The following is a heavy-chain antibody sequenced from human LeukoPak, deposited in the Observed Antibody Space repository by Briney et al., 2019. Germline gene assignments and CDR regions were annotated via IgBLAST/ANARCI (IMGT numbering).Heavy chain of an antibody. D-gene: IGHD3-16*02. CDR1: GGSFSGYY. CDR2: INHSGST. CDR3: ARGPRDYVWGSYRYRQNAFDI. Sequence: SETLSLTCAVYGGSFSGYYWSWIRQPPGKGLEWIGEINHSGSTNYNPSLKSRVTISVDTSKNQFSLKLSSVTAADTAVYYCARGPRDYVWGSYRYRQNAFDIWGQGTMVTVSS. J-gene: IGHJ3*02. V-gene: IGHV4-34*01.